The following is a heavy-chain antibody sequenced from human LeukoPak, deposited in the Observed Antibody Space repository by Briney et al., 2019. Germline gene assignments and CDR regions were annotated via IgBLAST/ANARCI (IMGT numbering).Heavy chain of an antibody. V-gene: IGHV3-21*01. D-gene: IGHD5-12*01. Sequence: GGSLRLSCAASGCTFSSYTMNWVRQAPGKGLEWVSSITSSSSYIYYADSVKGRFTISRDDAKNSLYLQMNSLRAEDTAVYYCARQGYSGYDPKYYFDYWGQGTLVTVSS. CDR2: ITSSSSYI. J-gene: IGHJ4*02. CDR3: ARQGYSGYDPKYYFDY. CDR1: GCTFSSYT.